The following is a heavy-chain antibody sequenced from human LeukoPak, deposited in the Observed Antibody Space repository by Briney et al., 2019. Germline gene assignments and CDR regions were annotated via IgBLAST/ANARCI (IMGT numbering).Heavy chain of an antibody. CDR3: TRDASGDTNSGPRMDV. CDR1: AFTFRTYW. Sequence: GGSLGLSCAASAFTFRTYWMSWVRQAPGKGLEWVAMIKPDGSEKYYVDSVKGLFTISRDNAKNSLYLQMSSLRAEDTAVYYCTRDASGDTNSGPRMDVWGQGTTVTVSS. V-gene: IGHV3-7*05. CDR2: IKPDGSEK. D-gene: IGHD1-26*01. J-gene: IGHJ6*02.